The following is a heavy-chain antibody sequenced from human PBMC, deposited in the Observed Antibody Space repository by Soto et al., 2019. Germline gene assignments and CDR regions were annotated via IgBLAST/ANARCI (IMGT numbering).Heavy chain of an antibody. Sequence: PSETLSLTCTVSGGSINRNYWSWIRQSPGKGLEWIGYISYRGNTKYNPSLKSRVTISVDMSKNQFFLRLSSVTVADTAVYYCARAVRSGSKVTPFSYYGMDVWGQGTTVTVSS. J-gene: IGHJ6*02. D-gene: IGHD3-10*01. CDR1: GGSINRNY. CDR3: ARAVRSGSKVTPFSYYGMDV. V-gene: IGHV4-59*12. CDR2: ISYRGNT.